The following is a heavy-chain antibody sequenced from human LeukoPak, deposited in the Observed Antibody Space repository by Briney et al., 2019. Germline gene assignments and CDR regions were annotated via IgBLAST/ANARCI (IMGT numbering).Heavy chain of an antibody. CDR3: ARQSPFVGYNWFDP. CDR2: INHSGST. CDR1: GGSISSGGYY. V-gene: IGHV4-39*01. D-gene: IGHD1-26*01. Sequence: SETLSLTCTVSGGSISSGGYYWSWIRQPPGKGLEWIGEINHSGSTNYNPSLKSRVTISVDTSKNQFSLKLSSVTAADTAVYYRARQSPFVGYNWFDPWGQGTLVTVSS. J-gene: IGHJ5*02.